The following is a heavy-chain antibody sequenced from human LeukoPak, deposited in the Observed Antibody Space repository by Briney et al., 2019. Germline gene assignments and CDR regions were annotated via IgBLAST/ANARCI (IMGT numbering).Heavy chain of an antibody. CDR3: AKAGATTYYFDY. CDR1: GFTFDDYA. Sequence: GGSLRLSCAASGFTFDDYAMHWVRQAPGKGLEWVSGISWNSGSIGYADSVKGRFTISRDNAKNSLYLQMNSLRAEDTALYYCAKAGATTYYFDYWGQRTLVTVSS. V-gene: IGHV3-9*01. D-gene: IGHD1-26*01. J-gene: IGHJ4*02. CDR2: ISWNSGSI.